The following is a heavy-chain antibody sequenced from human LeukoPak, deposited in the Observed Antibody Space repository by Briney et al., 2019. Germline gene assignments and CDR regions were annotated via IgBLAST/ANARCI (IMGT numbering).Heavy chain of an antibody. J-gene: IGHJ1*01. V-gene: IGHV1-8*01. CDR2: MNPNSGNT. CDR3: ARNGQQVRYFQH. CDR1: GYTFTNND. Sequence: ASVKVSCKASGYTFTNNDINWVRQATGQGLEWMGWMNPNSGNTNYAQKFQGRVTMTRNTSISTAYMELSSLRSEDTAVYYCARNGQQVRYFQHWGQGTLVTVSS. D-gene: IGHD6-13*01.